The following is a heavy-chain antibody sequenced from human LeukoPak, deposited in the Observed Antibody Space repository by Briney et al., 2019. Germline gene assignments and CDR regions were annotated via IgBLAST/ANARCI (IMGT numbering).Heavy chain of an antibody. D-gene: IGHD1-26*01. J-gene: IGHJ4*02. CDR1: GFTFSDYY. CDR2: ISSSGSTI. Sequence: GGSLRLSCAASGFTFSDYYMSWIHQAPGKGLEWVSYISSSGSTIYYADSVKGRFTISRDNAKNSLYLQMNSLRAEDTAVYYCASKGSSGSYYYWGQGTLVTVSS. CDR3: ASKGSSGSYYY. V-gene: IGHV3-11*01.